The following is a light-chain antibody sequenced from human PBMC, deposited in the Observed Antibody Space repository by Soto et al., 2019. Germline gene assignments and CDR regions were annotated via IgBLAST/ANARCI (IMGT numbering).Light chain of an antibody. CDR1: QTIMTY. J-gene: IGKJ1*01. CDR3: QPSYTSPQA. Sequence: DIQMTQSPSSLSASVGDEVTITCRASQTIMTYLYWYQLTPGKPPRLLIYAASSLQSGVPSRFSGTGSWTDFTHTNSSLQPEDFATCSCQPSYTSPQACGRGTQVEIK. CDR2: AAS. V-gene: IGKV1-39*01.